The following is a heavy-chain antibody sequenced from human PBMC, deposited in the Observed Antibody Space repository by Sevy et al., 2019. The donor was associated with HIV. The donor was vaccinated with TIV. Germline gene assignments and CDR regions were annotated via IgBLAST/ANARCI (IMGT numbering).Heavy chain of an antibody. CDR2: ITSSSDYI. D-gene: IGHD3-22*01. CDR1: GFTFSNYN. CDR3: ARDRRTLNYYASSGYNYYFDY. J-gene: IGHJ4*02. Sequence: GGSLRLSCAASGFTFSNYNMNWVRQAPGKGLEWVSSITSSSDYIYDADSVKGRFTISRDNAKNSLYLQMNSLRAEDTAAYYCARDRRTLNYYASSGYNYYFDYWGQGTLVTVSS. V-gene: IGHV3-21*01.